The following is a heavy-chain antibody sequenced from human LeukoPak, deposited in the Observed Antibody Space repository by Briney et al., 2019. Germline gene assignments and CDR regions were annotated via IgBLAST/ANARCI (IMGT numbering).Heavy chain of an antibody. Sequence: GGSLRLSCAASGFTFTNYWMGWVRQAPGKGLEWVANIKQDGREKYYVDSVKGRFTITRDNAKDSLYLQMNSLRVEDTALYYCARLYLDSSLFDFRGQGTLVTVSS. CDR1: GFTFTNYW. V-gene: IGHV3-7*01. CDR3: ARLYLDSSLFDF. D-gene: IGHD2-21*01. CDR2: IKQDGREK. J-gene: IGHJ4*02.